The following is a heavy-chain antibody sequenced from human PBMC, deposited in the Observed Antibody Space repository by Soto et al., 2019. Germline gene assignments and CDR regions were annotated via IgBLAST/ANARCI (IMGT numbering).Heavy chain of an antibody. CDR2: IYYSGST. CDR1: GGSISSYY. V-gene: IGHV4-59*01. Sequence: SETLSLTCTVSGGSISSYYWSWIRQPPGKGLEWIGYIYYSGSTNYNPSLKSRVTISVDTSKNRFSLKLSSVTAADTAVYYCARVREGKLEVDYWGQGTLVTVSS. J-gene: IGHJ4*02. CDR3: ARVREGKLEVDY. D-gene: IGHD1-1*01.